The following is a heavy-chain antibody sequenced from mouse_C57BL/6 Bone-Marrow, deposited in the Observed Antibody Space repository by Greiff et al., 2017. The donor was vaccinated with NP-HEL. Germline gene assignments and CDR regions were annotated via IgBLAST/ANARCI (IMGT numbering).Heavy chain of an antibody. V-gene: IGHV2-6-1*01. Sequence: VQRVESGPGLVAPSQSLSITCTVSGFSLTSYGVHWVRQPPGKGLEWLVVIWSDGSTTYNSALKSRLSISKDNSKSQVFLKMNSLQTDDTAMYYCARQAIYDGYYCAMDYWGQGTSVTVSS. J-gene: IGHJ4*01. D-gene: IGHD2-3*01. CDR1: GFSLTSYG. CDR2: IWSDGST. CDR3: ARQAIYDGYYCAMDY.